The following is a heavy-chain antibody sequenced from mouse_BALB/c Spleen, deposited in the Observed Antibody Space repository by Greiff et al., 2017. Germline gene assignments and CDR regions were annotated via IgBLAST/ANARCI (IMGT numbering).Heavy chain of an antibody. CDR1: GFTFSSYG. D-gene: IGHD3-1*01. Sequence: EVQVVESGGDLVKPGGSLKLSCAASGFTFSSYGMSWVRQTPDKRLEWVATISSGGSYTYYPDSVKGRFTISRDNAKNTLYLQMSSLKSEDTAMYYCTRDSQLGLLDYWGQGTTLTVSS. CDR3: TRDSQLGLLDY. V-gene: IGHV5-6*01. CDR2: ISSGGSYT. J-gene: IGHJ2*01.